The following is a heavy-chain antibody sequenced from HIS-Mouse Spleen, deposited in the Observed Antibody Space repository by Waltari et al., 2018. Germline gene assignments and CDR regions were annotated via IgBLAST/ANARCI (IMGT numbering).Heavy chain of an antibody. J-gene: IGHJ4*02. Sequence: QVQLQQWGAGLLKPSETLSLTCAVYGGSFSVYYWIWIRQPPGKGLEWIGEINHSGSTNYNPSLKSRVTISVDTSKNQFSLKLSSVTAADTAVYYCARMGPASGSYGDYWGQGTLVTVSS. CDR3: ARMGPASGSYGDY. D-gene: IGHD1-26*01. CDR1: GGSFSVYY. CDR2: INHSGST. V-gene: IGHV4-34*01.